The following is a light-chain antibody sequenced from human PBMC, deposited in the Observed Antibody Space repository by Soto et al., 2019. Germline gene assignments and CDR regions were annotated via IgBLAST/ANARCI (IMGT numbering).Light chain of an antibody. CDR2: KVS. Sequence: DVVMTQSPLSLPVTLGQPASISCRSSQSLVSSDGNTYLNWFHQRPGQSPRRLIYKVSNRDSGVPDRFSGSGSGTDFTLKISRVEPEDAGVYYCMQGTQWPRTFGQGTKVEIK. J-gene: IGKJ1*01. CDR3: MQGTQWPRT. CDR1: QSLVSSDGNTY. V-gene: IGKV2-30*01.